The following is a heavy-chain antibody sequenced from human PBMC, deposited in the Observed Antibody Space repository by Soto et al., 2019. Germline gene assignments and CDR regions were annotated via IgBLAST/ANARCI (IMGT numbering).Heavy chain of an antibody. CDR1: NDSISTYY. CDR2: IYYSGST. J-gene: IGHJ4*02. V-gene: IGHV4-59*08. CDR3: ARPGRDWGALHY. Sequence: QVQLQESGPGLVKPSETLSLTCTVSNDSISTYYWTWIRQPPGKGLEWIGFIYYSGSTNYNPSLQSXVTISVDTSKHQFSLKMNSVTAADTAVYYCARPGRDWGALHYWGQGTLVTVSS. D-gene: IGHD7-27*01.